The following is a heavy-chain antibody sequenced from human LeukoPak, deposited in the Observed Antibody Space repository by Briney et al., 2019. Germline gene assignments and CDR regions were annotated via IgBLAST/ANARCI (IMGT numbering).Heavy chain of an antibody. CDR3: ARAGSSWYDWFDP. J-gene: IGHJ5*02. Sequence: SETLSLTCAVYGGSFSGYYWSWIRQPPGKGLEWIGEINHSGSTNYNPSLKSRVTISVDTSKNQFSLKLSSVTAADTAVYYCARAGSSWYDWFDPWGQGTLVTVSS. D-gene: IGHD6-13*01. V-gene: IGHV4-34*01. CDR2: INHSGST. CDR1: GGSFSGYY.